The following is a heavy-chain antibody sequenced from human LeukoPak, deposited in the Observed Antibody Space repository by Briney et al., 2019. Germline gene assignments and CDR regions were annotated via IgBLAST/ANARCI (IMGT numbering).Heavy chain of an antibody. D-gene: IGHD4-23*01. J-gene: IGHJ4*02. V-gene: IGHV1-69*01. CDR1: GGTFSSYA. Sequence: SVKVSCKASGGTFSSYAISWVRQAPGQGLEWMGGTIPIFGTANYAQKFQGRVTITADESTSTAYMELSSLRSEDTAVYYCAREKTTVVTPPLDGWGQGTLVTVSS. CDR2: TIPIFGTA. CDR3: AREKTTVVTPPLDG.